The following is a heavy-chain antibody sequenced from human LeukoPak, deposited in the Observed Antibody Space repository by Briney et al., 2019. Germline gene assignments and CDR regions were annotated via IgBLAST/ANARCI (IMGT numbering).Heavy chain of an antibody. CDR2: IYSGGST. V-gene: IGHV3-53*01. D-gene: IGHD3-9*01. CDR1: GFTVSSNH. Sequence: GGSLRLSCAASGFTVSSNHMSWVRQAPGKGLEWVSVIYSGGSTYYAASVKGRFTISRDNSKNTLYLQMNSLRAEDTAVYYCARVIVTGYYDAFDIWGQGTMVTVSS. J-gene: IGHJ3*02. CDR3: ARVIVTGYYDAFDI.